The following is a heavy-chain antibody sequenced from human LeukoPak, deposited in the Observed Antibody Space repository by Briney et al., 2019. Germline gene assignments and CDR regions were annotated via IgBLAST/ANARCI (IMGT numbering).Heavy chain of an antibody. D-gene: IGHD2-15*01. V-gene: IGHV3-23*01. CDR1: GFTFSSYA. J-gene: IGHJ5*02. Sequence: GGSLRLSCAASGFTFSSYAMSWVRQAPGKGLEWVSAISGSGGSTYYADSVKGRFTISRDNSKNTLYLQMSSLRAEDTAVYYCAKLPTIAATGNWFDPWGQGTLVTVSS. CDR3: AKLPTIAATGNWFDP. CDR2: ISGSGGST.